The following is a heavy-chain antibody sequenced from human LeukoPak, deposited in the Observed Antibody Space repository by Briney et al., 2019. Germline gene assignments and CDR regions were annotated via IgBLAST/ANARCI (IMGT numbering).Heavy chain of an antibody. CDR2: IYYSGST. Sequence: PSQTLSLTCTVSGGSISSGGYYWSWIRQHPGKGLEWIGYIYYSGSTYYNPSLKSRVTISVDTSKNQFSLKLSSVTAADTAVYYCARGNLVDWGFDYWGQGTLVTVSS. CDR1: GGSISSGGYY. V-gene: IGHV4-31*03. J-gene: IGHJ4*02. CDR3: ARGNLVDWGFDY. D-gene: IGHD7-27*01.